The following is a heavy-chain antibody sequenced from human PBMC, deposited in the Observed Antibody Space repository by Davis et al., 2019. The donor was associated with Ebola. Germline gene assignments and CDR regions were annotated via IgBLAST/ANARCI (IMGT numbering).Heavy chain of an antibody. CDR2: ISWNSGSI. D-gene: IGHD2-15*01. J-gene: IGHJ5*02. CDR3: ARDFVGNWFDP. CDR1: GFTFDNYA. Sequence: SLKISCAASGFTFDNYAMHWVRQAPGKGLEWVSGISWNSGSIGYADSVKGRFTISRDNAKNSLYLQMNSLRAEDTAVYYCARDFVGNWFDPWGQGTLVTVSS. V-gene: IGHV3-9*01.